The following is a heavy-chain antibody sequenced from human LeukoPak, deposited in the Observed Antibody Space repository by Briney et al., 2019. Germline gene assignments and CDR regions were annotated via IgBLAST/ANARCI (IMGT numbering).Heavy chain of an antibody. D-gene: IGHD3-3*02. J-gene: IGHJ3*02. CDR2: MNPSGSP. V-gene: IGHV4-4*07. CDR1: RGSISNYY. CDR3: ARDPDLSMEDAFDM. Sequence: PSETLSLTCSVSRGSISNYYWSWIRQPAGKGLEWIGRMNPSGSPKYNPSLRSRVTMSVDTPKNQFSLKLRSVTAADTAVYYCARDPDLSMEDAFDMWGQGTMVTVSS.